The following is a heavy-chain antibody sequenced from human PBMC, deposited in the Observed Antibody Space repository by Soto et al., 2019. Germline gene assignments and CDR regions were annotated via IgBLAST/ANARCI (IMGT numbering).Heavy chain of an antibody. D-gene: IGHD3-3*01. J-gene: IGHJ5*02. V-gene: IGHV1-18*01. CDR3: ARGNDFRVVNPCNTNWFGP. CDR2: ISPYNGYT. Sequence: VLVKGSCKGSVYAFTKYGLSWGRQDPGQGLEWMGWISPYNGYTNYAQKLQGRVTMTTDTSMSTAYMELRSLRSDDTAVYYCARGNDFRVVNPCNTNWFGPWGQGTLVTVSS. CDR1: VYAFTKYG.